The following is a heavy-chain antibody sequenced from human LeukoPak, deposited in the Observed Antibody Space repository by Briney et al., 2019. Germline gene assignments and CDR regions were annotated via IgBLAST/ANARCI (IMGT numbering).Heavy chain of an antibody. CDR3: AKGAAAGKVDWFDP. V-gene: IGHV3-23*01. D-gene: IGHD6-13*01. Sequence: GGSLRLSCAASGFTFSNFAMMWVRQAPGTGLQWVSTITGYGATFYADSVRGRFTIFRDTSMNTLFLQMSSLGAEDTAVYYCAKGAAAGKVDWFDPWGQGTLVTVSS. CDR2: ITGYGAT. J-gene: IGHJ5*02. CDR1: GFTFSNFA.